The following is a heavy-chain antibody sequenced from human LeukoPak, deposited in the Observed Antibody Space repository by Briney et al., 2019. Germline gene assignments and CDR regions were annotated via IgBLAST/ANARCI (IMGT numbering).Heavy chain of an antibody. D-gene: IGHD1-26*01. J-gene: IGHJ6*03. V-gene: IGHV4-59*01. Sequence: SETLSLTCTVSGGSISSYYWNWIRQPPGKGLEWIGYIYYSGSTNYNPSLKSRVTISVDTSKNQFSLKLSSVTAADTAVYYCARDTYSGNYYQYYYYYMDVWGKGTTVTVSS. CDR2: IYYSGST. CDR3: ARDTYSGNYYQYYYYYMDV. CDR1: GGSISSYY.